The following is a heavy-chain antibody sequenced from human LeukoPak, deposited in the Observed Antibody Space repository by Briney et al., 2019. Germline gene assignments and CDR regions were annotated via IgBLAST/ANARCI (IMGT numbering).Heavy chain of an antibody. V-gene: IGHV4-34*01. CDR3: ARGRDLYCSSTSCYLFDY. D-gene: IGHD2-2*01. CDR1: GGSFSGYY. Sequence: SETLSLTCAVYGGSFSGYYWSWIRQPPGKGLEWIGEINHSGSTNYNPSLKSRVTISVDTSKNQFSLKLGSVTAADTAVYYCARGRDLYCSSTSCYLFDYWGQGTLVTVSS. CDR2: INHSGST. J-gene: IGHJ4*02.